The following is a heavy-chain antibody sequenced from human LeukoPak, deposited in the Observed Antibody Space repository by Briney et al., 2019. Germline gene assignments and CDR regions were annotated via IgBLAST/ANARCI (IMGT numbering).Heavy chain of an antibody. V-gene: IGHV4-59*01. CDR1: GGSISSYY. Sequence: KTSETLSLTCTVSGGSISSYYWSWIRQPPGKSLEYMGNIHRTGSTDYKPSLRSRVTISVDTSNNHFSLTLRSVTAADTAVYYCASLAEGESGRGSWGQGTFVTVSP. CDR2: IHRTGST. J-gene: IGHJ5*02. CDR3: ASLAEGESGRGS. D-gene: IGHD3-10*01.